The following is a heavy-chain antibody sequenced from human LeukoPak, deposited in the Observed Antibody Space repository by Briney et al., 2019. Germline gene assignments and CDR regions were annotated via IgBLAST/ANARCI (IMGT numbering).Heavy chain of an antibody. CDR2: MNPNSGNT. J-gene: IGHJ3*02. Sequence: GASVKVSCKASGYTFTSYDINWVRQATGQGLEWMGWMNPNSGNTGYAQKFQGRVTMTRNTSISTAYMELSSLRSEDTAVYYCAVSDYGGNSGAFDIWGQGTMVSVSS. V-gene: IGHV1-8*01. CDR1: GYTFTSYD. D-gene: IGHD4-23*01. CDR3: AVSDYGGNSGAFDI.